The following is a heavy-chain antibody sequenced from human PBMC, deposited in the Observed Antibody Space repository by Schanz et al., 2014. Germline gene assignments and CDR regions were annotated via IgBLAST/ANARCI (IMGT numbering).Heavy chain of an antibody. J-gene: IGHJ4*02. Sequence: EVQLVESGGGLVQPGGSLRLSCAASGFAFDTYWMSWVRQAPGKGLEWVANIKHDGSEKYYVDSVKGRFTISRDNAKNSMYLEMNSLRAEDTAVFYCARVGGTYYDFWNGVPPTVMHDGFDIWGQGTLVTVSS. D-gene: IGHD3-3*01. CDR2: IKHDGSEK. V-gene: IGHV3-7*01. CDR3: ARVGGTYYDFWNGVPPTVMHDGFDI. CDR1: GFAFDTYW.